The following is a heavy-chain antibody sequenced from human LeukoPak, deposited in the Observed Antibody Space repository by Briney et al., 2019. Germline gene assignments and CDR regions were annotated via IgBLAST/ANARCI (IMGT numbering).Heavy chain of an antibody. Sequence: PGGSLRLSCAASGFTFSSYWMSWVRQAPGKGLEWVAVISYDGSNKYYADSVKGRFTISRDNSKNTLYLQINSLRAEDTAVYYCARDRDGDLKFDYWGQGTLVTVSS. CDR1: GFTFSSYW. J-gene: IGHJ4*02. V-gene: IGHV3-30*03. CDR2: ISYDGSNK. CDR3: ARDRDGDLKFDY. D-gene: IGHD4-17*01.